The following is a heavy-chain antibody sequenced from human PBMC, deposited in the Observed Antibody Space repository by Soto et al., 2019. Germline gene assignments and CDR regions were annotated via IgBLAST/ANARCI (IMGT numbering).Heavy chain of an antibody. Sequence: ASVKVSCKASGYAFTSYAMHWVRQAPGQRLEWMGWINAGNGNTKYSQKFQGRVTITRDTSASTAYMELSSLRSEDTAVYYCARGFPEDGMDVWGQRTTVTVSS. CDR2: INAGNGNT. CDR1: GYAFTSYA. CDR3: ARGFPEDGMDV. J-gene: IGHJ6*02. V-gene: IGHV1-3*01.